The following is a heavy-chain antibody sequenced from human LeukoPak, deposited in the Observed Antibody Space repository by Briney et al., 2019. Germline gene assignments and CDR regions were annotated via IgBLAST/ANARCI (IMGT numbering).Heavy chain of an antibody. CDR1: GGSFSDYY. V-gene: IGHV4-34*01. CDR2: INHRGST. Sequence: SETLSLTCAVYGGSFSDYYWTWIRQPPGKGLEWIGEINHRGSTHYNPSLKSRVTISGDTSKNQFSLKLTSVTAADTAVYYCARYFYDSSGSHFDYWGQGTLVTVSS. D-gene: IGHD3-22*01. CDR3: ARYFYDSSGSHFDY. J-gene: IGHJ4*02.